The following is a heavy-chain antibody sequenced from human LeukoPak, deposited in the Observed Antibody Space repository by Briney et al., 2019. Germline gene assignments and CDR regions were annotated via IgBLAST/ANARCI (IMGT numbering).Heavy chain of an antibody. CDR3: AKAPGPRNYYMDV. CDR2: LYSGGTT. CDR1: GFSVSDNY. D-gene: IGHD3-10*01. V-gene: IGHV3-53*05. J-gene: IGHJ6*03. Sequence: PGGSLRLSCATSGFSVSDNYMSWVRQAPGKGLEWVSILYSGGTTYYADSVKGRFTISRDNSKNTLYLQMNSLRAEDTAVYYCAKAPGPRNYYMDVWGKGTTVTVSS.